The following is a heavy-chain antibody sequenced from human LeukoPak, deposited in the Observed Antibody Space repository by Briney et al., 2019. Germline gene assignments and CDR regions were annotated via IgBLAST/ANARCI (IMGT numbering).Heavy chain of an antibody. J-gene: IGHJ4*02. CDR1: GYTFTSYY. CDR3: ARDSGSYYYFDY. CDR2: INPSGGST. Sequence: ASVKVSCKASGYTFTSYYMHWVRQAPGQGLEWMGIINPSGGSTSYAQKFQGRVTKTRDTSTSTVYMELSSLRSEDTAVYYCARDSGSYYYFDYWGQGTLVTVSS. D-gene: IGHD1-26*01. V-gene: IGHV1-46*01.